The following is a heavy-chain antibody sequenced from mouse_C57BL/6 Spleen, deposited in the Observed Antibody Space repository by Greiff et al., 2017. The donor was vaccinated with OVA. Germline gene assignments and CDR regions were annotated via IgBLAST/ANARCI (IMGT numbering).Heavy chain of an antibody. Sequence: QVQLQQPGAELVKPGASVKLSCKASGYTFTSYWMHWVKQRPGQGLEWIGMIHPNSGSTNYNETFKSKATLTVDTSSSTAYMQLSSLTSEDSAVYYSAPSTTVVAEDYFDYWGQGTTLTVSS. D-gene: IGHD1-1*01. CDR3: APSTTVVAEDYFDY. CDR2: IHPNSGST. V-gene: IGHV1-64*01. CDR1: GYTFTSYW. J-gene: IGHJ2*01.